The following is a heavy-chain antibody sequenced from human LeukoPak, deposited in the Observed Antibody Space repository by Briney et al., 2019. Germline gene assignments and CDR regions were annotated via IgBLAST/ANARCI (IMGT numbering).Heavy chain of an antibody. J-gene: IGHJ2*01. CDR1: GGSISSYY. CDR3: ARESGGNSVGWYFDL. Sequence: PSETLSLTCTVSGGSISSYYWSWIRQPPGKGPEWIGYIYYSGSTNYNPSLKSRVTISVDTSKNQFSLKLSSVTAADTAVYYCARESGGNSVGWYFDLWGRGTLVTVSS. V-gene: IGHV4-59*01. D-gene: IGHD4-23*01. CDR2: IYYSGST.